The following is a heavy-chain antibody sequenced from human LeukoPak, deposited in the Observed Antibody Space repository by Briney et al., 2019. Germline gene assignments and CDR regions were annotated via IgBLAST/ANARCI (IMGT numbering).Heavy chain of an antibody. Sequence: GGSLRLSCVASGFIFSTYAIHWVRQAPGKGLEWVIIISYDGSDPYYADSVKGRFTISRDNSKNTVYLLMNSLKPEGTAVYYCARGGGETSSGQLFDYWGQGALVSVSS. V-gene: IGHV3-30*01. CDR3: ARGGGETSSGQLFDY. D-gene: IGHD6-19*01. CDR1: GFIFSTYA. J-gene: IGHJ4*02. CDR2: ISYDGSDP.